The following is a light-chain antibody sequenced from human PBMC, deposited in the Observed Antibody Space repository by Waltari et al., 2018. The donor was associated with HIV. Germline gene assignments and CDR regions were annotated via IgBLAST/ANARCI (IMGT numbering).Light chain of an antibody. CDR2: RSN. J-gene: IGLJ3*02. CDR1: RSNIGSNY. CDR3: AAWDDSLSGPV. V-gene: IGLV1-47*01. Sequence: QSVLTQPPSASGTPGQRVTISCSGRRSNIGSNYVYWYQQLPGTAPKLLIYRSNQRPSGGPDRFSGSKSGTSASLAISGLRSEDEADYYCAAWDDSLSGPVFGGGTKLTVL.